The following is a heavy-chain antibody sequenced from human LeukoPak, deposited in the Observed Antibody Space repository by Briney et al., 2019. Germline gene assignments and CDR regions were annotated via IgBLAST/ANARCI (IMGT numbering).Heavy chain of an antibody. CDR2: IYPDDSHV. D-gene: IGHD4-17*01. CDR1: GYSFTNYW. J-gene: IGHJ4*02. CDR3: ARRRRTYGHFDY. V-gene: IGHV5-51*01. Sequence: GESLKISCKGSGYSFTNYWIGWVRQMPGKGLEWMGLIYPDDSHVIYSPSFQGQVSFSADKSISTVYLQWSSLKASDTAMYFCARRRRTYGHFDYWGQGTLVTISS.